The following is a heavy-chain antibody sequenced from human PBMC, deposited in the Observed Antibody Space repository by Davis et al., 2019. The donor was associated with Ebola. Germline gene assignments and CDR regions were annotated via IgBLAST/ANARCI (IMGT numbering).Heavy chain of an antibody. V-gene: IGHV1-69*13. D-gene: IGHD1-1*01. CDR2: IIPIFGTA. CDR1: RDTLTSYA. CDR3: ARAQFPTTSDH. Sequence: SVNVSFTAVRDTLTSYAMTWVRQAPGQGLAWMGGIIPIFGTANYAQKFQGRVTITADESTSTAYMEPSSLRSEDTAVYYCARAQFPTTSDHWGQGTLVTVSS. J-gene: IGHJ4*02.